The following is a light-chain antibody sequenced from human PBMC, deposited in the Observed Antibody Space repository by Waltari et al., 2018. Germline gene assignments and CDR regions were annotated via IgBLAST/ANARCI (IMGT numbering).Light chain of an antibody. CDR3: QQYGRSPLT. Sequence: EIVLTQSPGTLSLSPGDRATLSCRASQSVANNQLAWYQQKPAQSPGLLISGASSRAPGIPDRFAGSGSGTEFSLTITRLEPEDFAVYYCQQYGRSPLTFGGGTKVEIK. V-gene: IGKV3-20*01. CDR1: QSVANNQ. CDR2: GAS. J-gene: IGKJ4*01.